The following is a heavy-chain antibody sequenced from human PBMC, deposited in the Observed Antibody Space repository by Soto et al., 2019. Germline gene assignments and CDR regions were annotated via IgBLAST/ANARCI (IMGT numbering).Heavy chain of an antibody. CDR3: ARARYQLLHPYYYGMDV. CDR2: IHYSGST. V-gene: IGHV4-34*11. Sequence: PSETLSLTCAVYGGSFSGYYSSWIRQPPGKGLEWIGYIHYSGSTNSNPSLKSRVTISVDTSRNQVSLKLSSVTAADSAVYFCARARYQLLHPYYYGMDVWGQGTTVTVSS. D-gene: IGHD2-2*01. CDR1: GGSFSGYY. J-gene: IGHJ6*02.